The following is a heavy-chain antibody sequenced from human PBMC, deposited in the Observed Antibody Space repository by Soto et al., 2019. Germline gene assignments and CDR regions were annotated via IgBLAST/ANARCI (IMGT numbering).Heavy chain of an antibody. V-gene: IGHV3-23*01. CDR2: ISGSGGST. CDR1: GFTFSSYA. J-gene: IGHJ4*02. CDR3: AKTVSDILTGYYA. D-gene: IGHD3-9*01. Sequence: EVQLLESGGGLVQPGGSLRLSCAASGFTFSSYAMSWVRQAPGKGLGWVSAISGSGGSTYYADSVKGRFTISRDNSKNTLYLQMNSLRAEDTAVYYCAKTVSDILTGYYAWGQGTLVTVSS.